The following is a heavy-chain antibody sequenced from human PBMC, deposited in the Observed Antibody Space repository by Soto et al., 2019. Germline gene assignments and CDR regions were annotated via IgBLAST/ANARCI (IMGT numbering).Heavy chain of an antibody. CDR3: ARGPIVVVPAAMGFDY. Sequence: SVKVSCKASGGTFSSYAISWVRQAPGQGLEWMGGIIPIFGTANYAQKFQGRVTITADESTSTAYMELSSLRSEDTAVYYCARGPIVVVPAAMGFDYWGQGTLVTVS. D-gene: IGHD2-2*01. J-gene: IGHJ4*02. CDR1: GGTFSSYA. V-gene: IGHV1-69*13. CDR2: IIPIFGTA.